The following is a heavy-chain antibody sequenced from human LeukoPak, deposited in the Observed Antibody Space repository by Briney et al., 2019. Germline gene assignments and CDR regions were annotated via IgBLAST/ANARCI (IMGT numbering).Heavy chain of an antibody. CDR2: ISYDESNK. Sequence: GGSLRLSCAASGFTFSSYAMHWVRQAPGKGLEWVAVISYDESNKYYADSVKGRFTISRDNSKNTLYLQMNSLRAEDTAVYYCAKVTYSGSYGDYWGQGTLVTVSS. CDR1: GFTFSSYA. J-gene: IGHJ4*02. CDR3: AKVTYSGSYGDY. D-gene: IGHD1-26*01. V-gene: IGHV3-30-3*01.